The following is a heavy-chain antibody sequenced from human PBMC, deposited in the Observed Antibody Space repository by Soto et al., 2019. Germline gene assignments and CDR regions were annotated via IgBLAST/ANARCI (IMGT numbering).Heavy chain of an antibody. CDR3: AKEFTYYVSRDSYLDY. CDR2: TYSRSRWYN. V-gene: IGHV6-1*01. CDR1: GDSVSGNSAA. D-gene: IGHD3-16*01. J-gene: IGHJ4*02. Sequence: SQTLSLTPVISGDSVSGNSAAWTWIRQSPSRGLEWMGRTYSRSRWYNDYAVSVKSRITVTPDTSKNQFSLHLNSVTPEDTAVYYCAKEFTYYVSRDSYLDYWGQGALVTVSS.